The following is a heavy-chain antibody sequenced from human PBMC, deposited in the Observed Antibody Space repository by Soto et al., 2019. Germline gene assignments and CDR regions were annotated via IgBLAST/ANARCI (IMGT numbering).Heavy chain of an antibody. CDR3: ARGYSSNYHWFDP. V-gene: IGHV4-34*01. CDR1: GGSFSGYY. D-gene: IGHD6-13*01. CDR2: INHSGST. Sequence: PSETLSLTCAVYGGSFSGYYWSWIRQPPGKGLEWIGEINHSGSTNYNPSLKSRVTISVDTSKNQFSLKLSSVTAADTAVYYCARGYSSNYHWFDPWGQGTLVTSPQ. J-gene: IGHJ5*02.